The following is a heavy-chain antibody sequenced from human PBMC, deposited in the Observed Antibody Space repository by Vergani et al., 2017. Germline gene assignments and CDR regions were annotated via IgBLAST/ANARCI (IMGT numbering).Heavy chain of an antibody. D-gene: IGHD2-2*01. CDR2: IIPIFGTA. CDR3: ARERVVVPAAKNWNWFDP. V-gene: IGHV1-69*13. Sequence: VQLVQSGAEVKKPGSSVKVSCKASGGTFSSYAISWVRQAPGQGLEWMGRIIPIFGTANYAQKFQGRVTITADESTSTAYMELSSLRSEDTAVYYCARERVVVPAAKNWNWFDPWGQGTLVTVSS. J-gene: IGHJ5*02. CDR1: GGTFSSYA.